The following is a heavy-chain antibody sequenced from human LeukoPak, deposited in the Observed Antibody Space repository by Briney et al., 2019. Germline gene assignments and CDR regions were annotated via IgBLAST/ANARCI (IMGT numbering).Heavy chain of an antibody. CDR2: IYTSGST. V-gene: IGHV4-61*02. J-gene: IGHJ3*02. Sequence: SQTLSLTCTVSGGSISSGSYYWNWIRQPAGKVLEWIARIYTSGSTNYNPSRKSRVTISVDTSKNQFSLKLSSVTAADTAVYYCARDLWFGAGRTFDIWGQGTMVTVSS. CDR3: ARDLWFGAGRTFDI. D-gene: IGHD3-10*01. CDR1: GGSISSGSYY.